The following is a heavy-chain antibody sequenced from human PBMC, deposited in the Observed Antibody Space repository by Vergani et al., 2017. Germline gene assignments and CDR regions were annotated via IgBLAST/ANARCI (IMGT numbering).Heavy chain of an antibody. J-gene: IGHJ4*02. Sequence: QVQLQESGPGLVKPSETLYLTCGVSGYSISSGYSWGWIRQPPRKGLEWIGSIDHSGTTSYNASLKSRVTISVDTSKNQFSLQLRSVTAADTAVYYCATLLTGGIDYWGQGTLVTVSS. CDR3: ATLLTGGIDY. D-gene: IGHD3-16*01. CDR2: IDHSGTT. CDR1: GYSISSGYS. V-gene: IGHV4-38-2*01.